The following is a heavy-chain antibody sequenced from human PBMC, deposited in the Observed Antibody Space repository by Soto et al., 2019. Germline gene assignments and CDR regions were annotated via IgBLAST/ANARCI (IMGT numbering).Heavy chain of an antibody. V-gene: IGHV4-59*08. CDR3: VGGLRFYYFDY. CDR1: GGSISSYY. J-gene: IGHJ4*02. D-gene: IGHD3-16*01. CDR2: IYYSGST. Sequence: TSETLSLTCTVSGGSISSYYWSWIRQPPGKGLEWIGYIYYSGSTNYNPSLKSRVTISVDTSKNQFSLKLSSVTAADTAVYYCVGGLRFYYFDYWGQGTLVTVSS.